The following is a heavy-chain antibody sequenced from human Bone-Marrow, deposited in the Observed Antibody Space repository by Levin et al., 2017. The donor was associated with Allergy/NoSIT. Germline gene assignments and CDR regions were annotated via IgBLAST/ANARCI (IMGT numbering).Heavy chain of an antibody. V-gene: IGHV1-2*06. D-gene: IGHD1-7*01. CDR2: INPNSGGT. CDR3: ARGELLTSADY. J-gene: IGHJ4*02. Sequence: ASVKVSCKASRYTFTDYYMHWVRQAPGQGLEWMGRINPNSGGTNYAQKFQGRVTMTRDTSISTAYMELSRLRSDDTAVYYCARGELLTSADYWGQGTLVTVSS. CDR1: RYTFTDYY.